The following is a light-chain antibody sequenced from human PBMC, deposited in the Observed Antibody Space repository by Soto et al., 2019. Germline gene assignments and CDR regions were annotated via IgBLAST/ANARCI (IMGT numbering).Light chain of an antibody. J-gene: IGLJ1*01. Sequence: QSALTQPASVSGSPGQSITISCTGTSSDVGGYNYVSWYQQRPGKAPKLMIYEVINRPSGVSNLFSGSKSGNTASLTISGLQAEDEADYYCNSYTSSSTYVFGTGTKVTVL. V-gene: IGLV2-14*01. CDR1: SSDVGGYNY. CDR3: NSYTSSSTYV. CDR2: EVI.